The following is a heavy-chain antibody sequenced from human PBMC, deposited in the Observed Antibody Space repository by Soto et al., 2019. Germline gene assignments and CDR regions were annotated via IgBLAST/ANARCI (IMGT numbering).Heavy chain of an antibody. CDR2: ISGSGGST. V-gene: IGHV3-23*01. CDR1: GITFSTYA. J-gene: IGHJ6*02. Sequence: GGSLRLSCAASGITFSTYAMIRVRQAPGQGLEWVSAISGSGGSTYYLDSVKGRFTISRDNPKNTLSLQMNSLRVEDTAVYYCVKEALAGDMDLWGQGTTVTVSS. D-gene: IGHD3-16*01. CDR3: VKEALAGDMDL.